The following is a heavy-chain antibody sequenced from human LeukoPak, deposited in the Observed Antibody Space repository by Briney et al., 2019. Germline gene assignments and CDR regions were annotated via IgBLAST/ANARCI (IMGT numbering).Heavy chain of an antibody. CDR1: GYSISSGYY. CDR3: ARHTYYASSDYHYYFDY. D-gene: IGHD3-22*01. J-gene: IGHJ4*02. V-gene: IGHV4-38-2*01. Sequence: SETLSLTCAVSGYSISSGYYWGWIRQPPGKGLGWIGTICHSGSTYYGTCLKRRVTISVDTSKNQFSLRLSSVAAADTAVYYCARHTYYASSDYHYYFDYWGQGTLVTVSS. CDR2: ICHSGST.